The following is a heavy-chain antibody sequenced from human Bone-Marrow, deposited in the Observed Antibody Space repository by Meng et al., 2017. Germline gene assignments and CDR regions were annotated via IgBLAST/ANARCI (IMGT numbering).Heavy chain of an antibody. Sequence: SETLSLTCTVSGGSVSSGSYYWSWIRQPPGKGLEWIGHIYYGGSINYSPSLKSRVTISVDTSKNQFSLKLSSVTAADTAVYYCARGTGGVVVVAAAPSTINYFDYWGQGTLVTVSS. CDR1: GGSVSSGSYY. D-gene: IGHD2-15*01. J-gene: IGHJ4*02. CDR3: ARGTGGVVVVAAAPSTINYFDY. CDR2: IYYGGSI. V-gene: IGHV4-61*01.